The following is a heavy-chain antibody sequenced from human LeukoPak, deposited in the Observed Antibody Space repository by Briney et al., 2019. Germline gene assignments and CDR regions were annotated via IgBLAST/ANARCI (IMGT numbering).Heavy chain of an antibody. J-gene: IGHJ5*02. D-gene: IGHD3-10*01. CDR2: INPSGGST. V-gene: IGHV1-46*01. Sequence: GASVKVSCKASGYTFTSYYMHWVRQAPGQGLEWMGIINPSGGSTSYAQKFQGRVTMTRDTSTSTVYMELSSLRSEDTAVYYCARDSITMVRGALGVFDPWGQGTLVTVSS. CDR1: GYTFTSYY. CDR3: ARDSITMVRGALGVFDP.